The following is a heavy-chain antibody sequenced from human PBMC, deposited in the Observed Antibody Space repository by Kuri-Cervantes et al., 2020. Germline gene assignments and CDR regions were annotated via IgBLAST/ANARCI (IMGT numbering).Heavy chain of an antibody. CDR3: AKGSGSTVGGNGFDY. V-gene: IGHV6-1*01. CDR1: GDSVSSNSAA. Sequence: SQTLSLTCAISGDSVSSNSAAWNWIRQSPSRGLEWLGRTYYRSKWYNDYAVSVKSRITINPDTSKNQFSLQLNSVTPEDTAVYYCAKGSGSTVGGNGFDYWGQGTLVTVSS. D-gene: IGHD1-26*01. CDR2: TYYRSKWYN. J-gene: IGHJ4*02.